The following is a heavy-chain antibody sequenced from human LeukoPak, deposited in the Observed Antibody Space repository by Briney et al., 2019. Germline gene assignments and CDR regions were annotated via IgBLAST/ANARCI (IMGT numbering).Heavy chain of an antibody. CDR1: GVSISSSNSY. J-gene: IGHJ6*03. D-gene: IGHD3-16*01. V-gene: IGHV4-39*07. CDR2: INHSGST. Sequence: SETLSLTCTVSGVSISSSNSYWGWIRQPPGKGLEWIGEINHSGSTNYNPSLKSRVTISVDTSKNQFSLKLSSVTAADTAVYYCARGPYDYVWGSYNRHYYMDVWGKGTTVTVSS. CDR3: ARGPYDYVWGSYNRHYYMDV.